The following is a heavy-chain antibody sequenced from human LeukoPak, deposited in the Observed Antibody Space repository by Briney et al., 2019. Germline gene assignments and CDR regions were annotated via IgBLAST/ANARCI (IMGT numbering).Heavy chain of an antibody. V-gene: IGHV3-74*01. J-gene: IGHJ4*02. Sequence: PGGSLRLSCAASGFSFSNYWMHWVRQAPGKGLVWVSRINSDGISTTYADSVKGRFTISRDNAKNTLYLQMNSLRAGDTAVYYCAREYCSSKSCPTFDYWGQGTRVTVSS. CDR3: AREYCSSKSCPTFDY. CDR2: INSDGIST. D-gene: IGHD2-2*01. CDR1: GFSFSNYW.